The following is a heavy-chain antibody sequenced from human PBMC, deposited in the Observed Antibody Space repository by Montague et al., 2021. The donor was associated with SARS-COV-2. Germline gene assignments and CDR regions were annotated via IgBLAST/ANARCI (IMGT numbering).Heavy chain of an antibody. CDR2: IYSGGST. J-gene: IGHJ6*02. CDR1: GFTVSSNY. CDR3: ARDTPKQLNYYYGMDV. V-gene: IGHV3-66*01. Sequence: SLRLSCAASGFTVSSNYMSWVRQAPGKGLEWVSDIYSGGSTYYADSVKGRFTIFRDNSKNTVYHQMNSLRAEDPAVYYCARDTPKQLNYYYGMDVWGQGTTVTVSS. D-gene: IGHD1-1*01.